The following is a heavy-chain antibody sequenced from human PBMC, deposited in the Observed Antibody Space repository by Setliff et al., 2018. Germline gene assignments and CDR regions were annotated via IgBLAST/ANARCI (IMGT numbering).Heavy chain of an antibody. D-gene: IGHD3-22*01. CDR3: ARAHTWSLPNDNSGYPGWFDP. V-gene: IGHV4-39*02. J-gene: IGHJ5*02. CDR2: IYYSGST. Sequence: SETLSLTCTVSGGSISSSSYYWGWIRQPPGKGLEWIGSIYYSGSTYYNPSLKSRVTMSVDTSKNHVSLKLSSVTAADTAVYYCARAHTWSLPNDNSGYPGWFDPWGQGTLVTVSS. CDR1: GGSISSSSYY.